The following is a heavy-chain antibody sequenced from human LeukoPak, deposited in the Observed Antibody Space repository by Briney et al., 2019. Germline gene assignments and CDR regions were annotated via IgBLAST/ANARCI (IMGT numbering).Heavy chain of an antibody. Sequence: PSETLSLTCTVSGYSISSGYYRGWIRQPPGKGLEWIGSIYHSGSTYYNPSLKSRVTISVDTSKNQFSLKLSSVTAADAAVYYFARGLGGAPPTVLSWGQGTLVTVSS. CDR3: ARGLGGAPPTVLS. CDR2: IYHSGST. D-gene: IGHD3-16*01. CDR1: GYSISSGYY. V-gene: IGHV4-38-2*02. J-gene: IGHJ5*02.